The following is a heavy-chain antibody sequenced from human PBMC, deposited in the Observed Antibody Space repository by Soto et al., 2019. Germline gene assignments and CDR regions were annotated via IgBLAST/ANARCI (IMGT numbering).Heavy chain of an antibody. CDR2: IYYSGST. Sequence: QVQLQESGPGLVKPSQTLSLTCTVSGGSISSGGYYWSWIRQHPGKGLEWIGYIYYSGSTYYNPSLTSRVTRSVDTSKNQFSLKLSSVTAADTAVYYCARKTQTGSREWYFDLWGRGTLVTVSS. V-gene: IGHV4-31*03. CDR3: ARKTQTGSREWYFDL. D-gene: IGHD2-15*01. CDR1: GGSISSGGYY. J-gene: IGHJ2*01.